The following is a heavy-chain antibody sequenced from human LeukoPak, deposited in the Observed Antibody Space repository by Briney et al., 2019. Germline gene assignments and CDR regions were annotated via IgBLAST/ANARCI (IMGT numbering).Heavy chain of an antibody. CDR1: GGSISSGGYY. J-gene: IGHJ4*02. CDR2: IYYSGST. CDR3: ARAYYYDSSGYYYEVDFDY. V-gene: IGHV4-31*03. Sequence: SQTLSLTCTVSGGSISSGGYYWSWIRQHPGKGLEWIGYIYYSGSTYYNPSLKSRVTISVDTSKNQFSLKLSSVTAADTAVYYCARAYYYDSSGYYYEVDFDYRGQGTLVTVSS. D-gene: IGHD3-22*01.